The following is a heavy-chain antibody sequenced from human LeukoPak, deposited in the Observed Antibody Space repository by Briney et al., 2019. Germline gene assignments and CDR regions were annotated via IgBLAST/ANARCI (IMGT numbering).Heavy chain of an antibody. CDR2: IIPIFGTA. Sequence: GASVKVSCKASGYTFTSYGISWVRQAPGQGLEWMGRIIPIFGTANYAQKFQGRVTITTDESTSTAYMELSSLRSEDTAVYYCARDLGIVVVPAAEDPNWFDPWGQGTLVTVSS. D-gene: IGHD2-2*03. CDR1: GYTFTSYG. CDR3: ARDLGIVVVPAAEDPNWFDP. J-gene: IGHJ5*02. V-gene: IGHV1-69*05.